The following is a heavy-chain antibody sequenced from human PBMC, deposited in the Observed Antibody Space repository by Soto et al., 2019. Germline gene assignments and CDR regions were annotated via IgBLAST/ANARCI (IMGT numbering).Heavy chain of an antibody. J-gene: IGHJ6*02. CDR3: ATDLPGGEDDHYGMDV. CDR2: ISVSGGSR. D-gene: IGHD2-21*01. V-gene: IGHV3-23*01. CDR1: GFTFSTYA. Sequence: XESLRLSCAASGFTFSTYAMSWVRQTPGKGPEWVSGISVSGGSRYYADSVKGRFAISRDTSKNTLYLQMNSLRAEDTALYYCATDLPGGEDDHYGMDVWGQGTTVTVSS.